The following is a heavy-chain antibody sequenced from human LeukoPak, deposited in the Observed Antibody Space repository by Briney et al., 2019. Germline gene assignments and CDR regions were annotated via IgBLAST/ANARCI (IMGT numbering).Heavy chain of an antibody. Sequence: ASVKVSCKASGYTFTSYDINWARQATGQGLEWMGWMNPNSGNTGYAQKFQGRVTMTRNTSISTAYMELSSLRSEDTAVYYCARGSTNYYDSSGYLGVDYWGQGTLVTVSS. D-gene: IGHD3-22*01. J-gene: IGHJ4*02. CDR1: GYTFTSYD. V-gene: IGHV1-8*01. CDR3: ARGSTNYYDSSGYLGVDY. CDR2: MNPNSGNT.